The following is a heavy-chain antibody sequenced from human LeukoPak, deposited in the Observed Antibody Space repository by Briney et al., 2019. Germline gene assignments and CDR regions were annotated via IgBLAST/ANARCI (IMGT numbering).Heavy chain of an antibody. D-gene: IGHD2-15*01. V-gene: IGHV1-18*01. CDR2: ISAYNGNT. Sequence: ASVKVSCKASGGTFSTYGISWVRQAPGQGLEWMGWISAYNGNTNYAQKLQGRVTMTTDTSASTAYMELRSLRSDDTAVYYCAREAATPDYWGQGTLVTVSS. CDR1: GGTFSTYG. CDR3: AREAATPDY. J-gene: IGHJ4*02.